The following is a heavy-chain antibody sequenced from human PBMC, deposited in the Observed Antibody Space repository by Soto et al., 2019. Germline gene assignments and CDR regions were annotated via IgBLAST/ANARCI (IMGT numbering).Heavy chain of an antibody. J-gene: IGHJ6*02. CDR2: IIPIFGTA. CDR1: GGTFSSYA. CDR3: AREVGPPFGVVSIGDYYYYGMDV. Sequence: QVQLVQSGAEVKKPGSSVKVSCKASGGTFSSYAISWVRQAPGQGLEWMGGIIPIFGTANYAQKFQGRVTITADESTSTAYMELSSLRSEDTAVYYCAREVGPPFGVVSIGDYYYYGMDVWGQGTTVTVSS. D-gene: IGHD3-3*01. V-gene: IGHV1-69*12.